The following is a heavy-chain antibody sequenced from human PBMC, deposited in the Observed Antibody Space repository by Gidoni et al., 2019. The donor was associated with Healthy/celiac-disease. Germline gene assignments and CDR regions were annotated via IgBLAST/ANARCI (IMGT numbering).Heavy chain of an antibody. D-gene: IGHD3-22*01. CDR3: AGGDDNHYYHSNTGGFDY. V-gene: IGHV1-69*06. J-gene: IGHJ4*02. CDR2: IIPIFGTA. Sequence: QVQLVQSGAEVKKPGSSVKVSCKASGGTFSSYAISWVRQAPGQGLEWMGGIIPIFGTANYAQKFQGRVTITADKSTSTAYMELSSLRSEDTAVYYCAGGDDNHYYHSNTGGFDYWGQGTLVTVSS. CDR1: GGTFSSYA.